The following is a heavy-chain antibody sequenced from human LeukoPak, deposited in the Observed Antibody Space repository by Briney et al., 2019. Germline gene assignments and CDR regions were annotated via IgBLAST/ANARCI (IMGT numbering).Heavy chain of an antibody. D-gene: IGHD6-13*01. CDR1: GFTFSSYS. J-gene: IGHJ1*01. CDR3: ATPAAGPGAEYSLY. CDR2: IDFTSRYI. V-gene: IGHV3-21*01. Sequence: GGSLRLSCAASGFTFSSYSMNWVRQAPGKGLEWVSSIDFTSRYIYNADSVKGRFTTSRDNAKNSLDLQMNSLKVEDTAVYYCATPAAGPGAEYSLYWGQGTLVTVSS.